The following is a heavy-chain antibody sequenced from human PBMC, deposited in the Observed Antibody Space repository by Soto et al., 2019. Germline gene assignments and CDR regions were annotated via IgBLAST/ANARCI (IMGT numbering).Heavy chain of an antibody. CDR2: IWYDGTNK. J-gene: IGHJ3*01. D-gene: IGHD3-10*01. Sequence: QVQLVESGGGVVQPGRSLRLSCAASGFIFSSNGMHWVRQAPGKGLEWVALIWYDGTNKYYADSVKGRFIVSRDNSKKTLYLQMNSLRVEDTAVHYCAGGQGSDYIAAWGQGTMVTVSS. V-gene: IGHV3-33*01. CDR1: GFIFSSNG. CDR3: AGGQGSDYIAA.